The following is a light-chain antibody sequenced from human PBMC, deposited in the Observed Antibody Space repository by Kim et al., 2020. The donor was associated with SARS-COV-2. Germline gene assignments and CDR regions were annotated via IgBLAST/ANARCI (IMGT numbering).Light chain of an antibody. CDR2: SDS. V-gene: IGLV3-21*04. CDR3: QVWDSSSDQGV. CDR1: NIGSKS. Sequence: PGKTDRITCGGNNIGSKSVHWYQQKPGQAPVRVIYSDSDRPSGIPERFSGSSSGNTATLTISRVEAGDEADYYCQVWDSSSDQGVFGTGTKVTVL. J-gene: IGLJ1*01.